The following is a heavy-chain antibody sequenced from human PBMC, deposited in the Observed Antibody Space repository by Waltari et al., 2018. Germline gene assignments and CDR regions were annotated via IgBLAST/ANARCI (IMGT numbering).Heavy chain of an antibody. Sequence: QVQLQESGPGLVKPSETLSLTCTVSGGSISSHYWSWIRQPPGKGLEWIGYIYYSGSTNYNPALKSRVTRSVDTSKNQFSLKLSSVTAADTAVYYCAVHSSGWNFDYWGQGTLVTVSS. CDR2: IYYSGST. V-gene: IGHV4-59*11. D-gene: IGHD6-19*01. CDR3: AVHSSGWNFDY. CDR1: GGSISSHY. J-gene: IGHJ4*02.